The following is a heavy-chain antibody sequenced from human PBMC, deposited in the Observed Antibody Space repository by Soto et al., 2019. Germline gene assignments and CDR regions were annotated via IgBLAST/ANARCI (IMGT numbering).Heavy chain of an antibody. J-gene: IGHJ4*02. D-gene: IGHD5-12*01. CDR2: IYPGDSEI. CDR3: ARGPAGNSLATFDF. CDR1: GYSFTTYW. Sequence: PGESLKISCQASGYSFTTYWIAWVRQTPGRGLEWMGIIYPGDSEIKYSPSSDGHVAFSVDKSTSTAYLQWIGLQTTDTGLYVRARGPAGNSLATFDFWGQGSLVTVCS. V-gene: IGHV5-51*01.